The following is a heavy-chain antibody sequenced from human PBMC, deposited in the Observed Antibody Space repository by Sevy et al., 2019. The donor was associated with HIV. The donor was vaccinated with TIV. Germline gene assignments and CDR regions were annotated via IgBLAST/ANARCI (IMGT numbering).Heavy chain of an antibody. D-gene: IGHD3-3*01. J-gene: IGHJ6*02. Sequence: ASVKVSCAAFGYTFPTYRINWVRQAPGQGLEWMGWMSPNTGATGFAQKFQGRVTLTRNKSITTAYMELSSLTYEDTAIYYCARGGNGDFWSYEYYYYGMDVWGQGTTVTVSS. CDR3: ARGGNGDFWSYEYYYYGMDV. V-gene: IGHV1-8*01. CDR1: GYTFPTYR. CDR2: MSPNTGAT.